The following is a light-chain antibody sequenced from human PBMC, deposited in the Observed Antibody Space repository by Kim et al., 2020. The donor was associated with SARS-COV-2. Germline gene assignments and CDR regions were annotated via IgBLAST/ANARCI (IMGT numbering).Light chain of an antibody. CDR3: QAWDSSTHNYV. V-gene: IGLV3-1*01. CDR1: KLGDKY. CDR2: QDN. Sequence: SYELTQPPSVSVSPGQTASITCSGYKLGDKYVSWYQQKPGQSPVVVIYQDNQRPSGIPERFSGSNSGNKATLTISGTQAMDEADYYCQAWDSSTHNYVFGAGTKVT. J-gene: IGLJ1*01.